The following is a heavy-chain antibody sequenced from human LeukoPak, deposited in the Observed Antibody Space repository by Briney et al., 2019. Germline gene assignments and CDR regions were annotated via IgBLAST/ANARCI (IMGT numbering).Heavy chain of an antibody. V-gene: IGHV1-18*01. J-gene: IGHJ4*02. D-gene: IGHD6-13*01. CDR2: ISAYNGNT. Sequence: ASVKVSCKASGYTFTSYGIRSVRQAPGQGLEWMGWISAYNGNTNYAQKLQGRVTMTTDTSTSTAYMELRSLRSDDTAVYYCARGPPPITAVDFDFWGQGTLVTVSS. CDR3: ARGPPPITAVDFDF. CDR1: GYTFTSYG.